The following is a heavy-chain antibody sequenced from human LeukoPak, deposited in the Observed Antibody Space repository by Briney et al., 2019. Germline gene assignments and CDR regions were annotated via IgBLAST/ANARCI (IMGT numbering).Heavy chain of an antibody. J-gene: IGHJ6*03. CDR3: AREYPQLPRPYYYYMDV. CDR2: IRYDGSNK. Sequence: GGSLRLSCAASGFTFSSYGMHWVRQAPGKGLEWVAFIRYDGSNKYYADSVKGRFTISRDNSKNTLYLQMNSLRAEDTAVYYCAREYPQLPRPYYYYMDVWGKGTTVTVSS. D-gene: IGHD2-2*01. CDR1: GFTFSSYG. V-gene: IGHV3-30*02.